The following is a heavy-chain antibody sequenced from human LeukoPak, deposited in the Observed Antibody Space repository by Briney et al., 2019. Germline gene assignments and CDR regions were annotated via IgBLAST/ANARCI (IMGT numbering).Heavy chain of an antibody. J-gene: IGHJ4*02. CDR3: AIDRGLTGDLRGFDY. CDR2: IRYDGSNK. Sequence: PGGSLRLSCAASGFTFSSYGMHWVRQAPGKGLEWVAFIRYDGSNKYCADSVKGRFTISRDNSKNTLYLQMNSLRAEDTAVYYCAIDRGLTGDLRGFDYWGQGTLVTVSS. V-gene: IGHV3-30*02. CDR1: GFTFSSYG. D-gene: IGHD7-27*01.